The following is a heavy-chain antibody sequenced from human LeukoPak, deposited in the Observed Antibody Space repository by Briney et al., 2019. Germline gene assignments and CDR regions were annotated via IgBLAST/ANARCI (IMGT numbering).Heavy chain of an antibody. D-gene: IGHD3-22*01. CDR1: GFTFSSYA. CDR3: ARERYYYDSSGMDGYDAFDI. J-gene: IGHJ3*02. Sequence: PGRSLRLSCAASGFTFSSYAMHWVRQAPGKGLEWVAVISYDGSNKYYADSVKGRFTIPRDNSKNTLYLQMNSLRAEDTAVYYCARERYYYDSSGMDGYDAFDIWGQGTMVTVSS. V-gene: IGHV3-30-3*01. CDR2: ISYDGSNK.